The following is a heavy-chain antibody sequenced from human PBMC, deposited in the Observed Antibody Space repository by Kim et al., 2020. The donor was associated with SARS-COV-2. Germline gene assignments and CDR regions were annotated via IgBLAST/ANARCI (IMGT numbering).Heavy chain of an antibody. CDR2: ISGSGGST. CDR3: AKPLMITFGGVIAPFDY. J-gene: IGHJ4*02. Sequence: GGSLRLSCAASGFTFSSYAMSWVRQAPGKGLEWVSAISGSGGSTYYADSVKGRFTISRDNSKNTLYLQMNSLRAEDTAVYYCAKPLMITFGGVIAPFDYWGQGTLVTVSS. V-gene: IGHV3-23*01. CDR1: GFTFSSYA. D-gene: IGHD3-16*02.